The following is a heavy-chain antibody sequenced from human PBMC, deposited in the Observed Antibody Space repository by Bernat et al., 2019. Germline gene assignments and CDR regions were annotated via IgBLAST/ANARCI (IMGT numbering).Heavy chain of an antibody. V-gene: IGHV1-69*01. Sequence: QVQLVQSGAEVKKPGSSVKVSCKASGGTFSSYAISWVRQAPGQGLEWMGGIIPIFGTANYAQKFQGRVTITADDSTSTAYMELSSLRSEDTAVYYCARGGGSGSYSIANHQIDYWGQGTLVTVSS. CDR3: ARGGGSGSYSIANHQIDY. J-gene: IGHJ4*02. D-gene: IGHD3-10*01. CDR2: IIPIFGTA. CDR1: GGTFSSYA.